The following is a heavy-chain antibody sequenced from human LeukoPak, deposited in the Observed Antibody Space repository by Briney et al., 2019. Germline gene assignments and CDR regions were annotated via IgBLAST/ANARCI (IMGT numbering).Heavy chain of an antibody. V-gene: IGHV4-39*07. Sequence: PSETLSLTCTVSGGSINSGSNYWGWIRQPPGKTLEWIGSIYSSGSTYYNPSLKSRVIIMIDTPKNHFSLTLSSVTAADTAVYYCASMAPFYSNYARNDYWGQGTLVTVSS. CDR3: ASMAPFYSNYARNDY. CDR2: IYSSGST. D-gene: IGHD4-11*01. CDR1: GGSINSGSNY. J-gene: IGHJ4*02.